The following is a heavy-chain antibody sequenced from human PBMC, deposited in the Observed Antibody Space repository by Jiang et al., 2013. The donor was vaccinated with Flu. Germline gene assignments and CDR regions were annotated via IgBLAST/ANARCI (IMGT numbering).Heavy chain of an antibody. CDR3: AHRGRVLTLDY. CDR1: GFSLTASPVG. CDR2: IYWDDDK. J-gene: IGHJ4*02. D-gene: IGHD3-9*01. Sequence: KPTQTLTLTCTFSGFSLTASPVGVGWVRQPPGKALEWLALIYWDDDKRYSPSLKNRLTITKDTSKNQVVLTMTXMDPVDTATYYCAHRGRVLTLDYWGQGMLVTVSS. V-gene: IGHV2-5*02.